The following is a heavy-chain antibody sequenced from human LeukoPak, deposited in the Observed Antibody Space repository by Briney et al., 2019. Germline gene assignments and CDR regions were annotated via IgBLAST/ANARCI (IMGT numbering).Heavy chain of an antibody. CDR3: VANGEY. Sequence: PSETLSLTCTVSGASVSSDTYYWNWMRQPPGKGLEWIGYIYGSGSTDYHPSLKGQVTISVDSSLNHLSLKLTSVTPTDTAVYYCVANGEYWAQGTLVTVSS. CDR2: IYGSGST. V-gene: IGHV4-61*03. J-gene: IGHJ4*02. CDR1: GASVSSDTYY.